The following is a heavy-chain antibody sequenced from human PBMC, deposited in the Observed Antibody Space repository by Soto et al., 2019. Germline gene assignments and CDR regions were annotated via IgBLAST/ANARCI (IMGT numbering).Heavy chain of an antibody. CDR2: IYYSGST. CDR1: GGSVSSGGYY. V-gene: IGHV4-61*08. D-gene: IGHD2-2*01. J-gene: IGHJ6*02. Sequence: SETLSLTCTVSGGSVSSGGYYWSWIRQPPGKGLEWIAYIYYSGSTSYNPSLKSRVTISVDTSKNQFFLKLTSVTAADTAVYYCARFSYCSSISCPPLGYGMDVWGQGTTVTVSS. CDR3: ARFSYCSSISCPPLGYGMDV.